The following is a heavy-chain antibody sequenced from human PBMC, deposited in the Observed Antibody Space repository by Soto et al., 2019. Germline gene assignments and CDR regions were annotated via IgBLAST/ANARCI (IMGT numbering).Heavy chain of an antibody. CDR1: GDSIRGGGHY. Sequence: SETLSLTCSVSGDSIRGGGHYWKWIRRFPGKGLGWIGYVYHSGSTHYNPSLRGRLTISIDTSKNQFSLRLISVTAADTALYYCARDTGLAPTVWGYWGHGTQVTVSS. V-gene: IGHV4-31*03. CDR3: ARDTGLAPTVWGY. J-gene: IGHJ4*03. CDR2: VYHSGST. D-gene: IGHD7-27*01.